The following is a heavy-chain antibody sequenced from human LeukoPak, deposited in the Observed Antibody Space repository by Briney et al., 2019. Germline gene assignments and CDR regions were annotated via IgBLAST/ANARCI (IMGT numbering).Heavy chain of an antibody. V-gene: IGHV4-34*01. CDR3: ARAVVPAAYYYYYMDV. CDR1: GGSFSGYY. Sequence: SETLSLTYAVYGGSFSGYYWSWIRQPPGKGLEWIGEINHSGSTNYNPSLKSRVTISVGTSKNQFSLKLCSVTAADTAVYYCARAVVPAAYYYYYMDVWGKGTTVTVSS. D-gene: IGHD2-2*01. J-gene: IGHJ6*03. CDR2: INHSGST.